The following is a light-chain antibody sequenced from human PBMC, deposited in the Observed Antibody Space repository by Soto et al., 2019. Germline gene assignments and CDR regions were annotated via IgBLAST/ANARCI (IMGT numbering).Light chain of an antibody. Sequence: IQLTQSPSSLSASVGDRVTITCRASQGISSYLAWYQQKPGKDPKLLIYAASTLQSGVPSRFSGSGSGTDFTLTISSLQPEDFATYYCHQLNSYPLSFGQGTRVEIK. CDR3: HQLNSYPLS. J-gene: IGKJ5*01. CDR2: AAS. CDR1: QGISSY. V-gene: IGKV1-9*01.